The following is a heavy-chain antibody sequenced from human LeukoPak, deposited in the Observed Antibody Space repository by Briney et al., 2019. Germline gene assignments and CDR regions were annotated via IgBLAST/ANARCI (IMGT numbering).Heavy chain of an antibody. V-gene: IGHV3-23*01. CDR3: AKDQVVIVVVTAPRYDAFDI. CDR2: ISGSGGST. J-gene: IGHJ3*02. CDR1: GFTFSSYA. D-gene: IGHD2-21*02. Sequence: GGSLRLSCAASGFTFSSYALSWVRQAPGKGLEWVSAISGSGGSTYYADSVKGRFTISRDNSKNTLYLQMNSLRAEDTAVYYCAKDQVVIVVVTAPRYDAFDILVQGTMVTVSS.